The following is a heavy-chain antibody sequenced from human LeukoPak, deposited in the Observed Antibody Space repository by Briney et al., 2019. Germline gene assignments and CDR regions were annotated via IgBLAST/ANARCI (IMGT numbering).Heavy chain of an antibody. V-gene: IGHV4-59*11. J-gene: IGHJ5*02. CDR2: IYYSGST. Sequence: SETLSPTCTVSGGSISSHYWSWIRQPPGKGLEWIGYIYYSGSTNYNPSLKSRVTISVDTSKNQFSLKLSSVTAADTAVYYCARDHGYSSSWRNWFDPWGQGTLVTVSS. D-gene: IGHD6-13*01. CDR1: GGSISSHY. CDR3: ARDHGYSSSWRNWFDP.